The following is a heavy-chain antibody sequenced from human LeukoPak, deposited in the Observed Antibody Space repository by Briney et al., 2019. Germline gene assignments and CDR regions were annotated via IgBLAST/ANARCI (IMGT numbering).Heavy chain of an antibody. J-gene: IGHJ4*02. D-gene: IGHD3-22*01. CDR1: GFTFSSYA. CDR2: ISYDGSNK. CDR3: AREAYGYYAGRGNHYFDY. V-gene: IGHV3-30-3*01. Sequence: PGGSLRLSCAASGFTFSSYAMHWVRQAPGKGLEWVAVISYDGSNKYYADSVKGRFTISRDNSKNTLYLQMNSLRAEDTAVYYCAREAYGYYAGRGNHYFDYWGRGTLVTVSS.